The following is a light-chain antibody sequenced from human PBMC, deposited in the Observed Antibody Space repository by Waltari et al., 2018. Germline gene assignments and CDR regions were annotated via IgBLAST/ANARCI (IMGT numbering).Light chain of an antibody. CDR2: GAS. CDR1: QSVSSNY. J-gene: IGKJ3*01. Sequence: EIVLTQSPGTLSFSPGDSATLPCRASQSVSSNYLAWYQQKPGQAPRLLIYGASSRATGIPDRFSGSGSGTDFTLTISRLEPEDFAVYYCQQYGSSQFTFGPGTKVDIK. V-gene: IGKV3-20*01. CDR3: QQYGSSQFT.